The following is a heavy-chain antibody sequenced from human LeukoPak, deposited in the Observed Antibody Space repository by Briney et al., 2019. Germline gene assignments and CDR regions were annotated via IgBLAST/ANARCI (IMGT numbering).Heavy chain of an antibody. D-gene: IGHD3-10*01. V-gene: IGHV1-18*01. J-gene: IGHJ6*02. Sequence: ASVKVSCKASGYTFTSYGISWVRQASGQGLEWMGWISAYNGNTNYAQKLQGRVTMTTDTSTSTAYMELRSLRSDDTAAYYCARERDYYGSGSYSTLERDYGMDVWGQGTTVTVSS. CDR2: ISAYNGNT. CDR3: ARERDYYGSGSYSTLERDYGMDV. CDR1: GYTFTSYG.